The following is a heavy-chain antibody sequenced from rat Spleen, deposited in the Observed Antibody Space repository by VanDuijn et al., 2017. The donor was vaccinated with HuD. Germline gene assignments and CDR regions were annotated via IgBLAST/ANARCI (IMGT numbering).Heavy chain of an antibody. CDR1: GFTFSDYY. Sequence: EVQLVETGGGLVQPGRSMQLSCAASGFTFSDYYMAWVRQAPGKGLEWVASITSEGSSTYYPDSVMGRFTISRNNAENSVYLQMNSLRSDDTATYYCARRHYGYTDYFDYWGQGVMVTVSS. D-gene: IGHD1-9*01. CDR2: ITSEGSST. CDR3: ARRHYGYTDYFDY. J-gene: IGHJ2*01. V-gene: IGHV5-22*01.